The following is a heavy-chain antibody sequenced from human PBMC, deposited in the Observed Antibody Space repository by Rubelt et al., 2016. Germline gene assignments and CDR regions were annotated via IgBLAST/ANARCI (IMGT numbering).Heavy chain of an antibody. CDR1: GFTFSSYA. J-gene: IGHJ4*02. CDR2: ISGSGGST. Sequence: EYGGGLVQPGGSLRLSCAASGFTFSSYAMSWVRQAPGKGLEWVSAISGSGGSTYYADSVKGRFTISRDNSKNTLYLQMNSLRAEDTAVYYCASHNYYDSSGYYPFNYWGQGTLVTVSS. D-gene: IGHD3-22*01. V-gene: IGHV3-23*01. CDR3: ASHNYYDSSGYYPFNY.